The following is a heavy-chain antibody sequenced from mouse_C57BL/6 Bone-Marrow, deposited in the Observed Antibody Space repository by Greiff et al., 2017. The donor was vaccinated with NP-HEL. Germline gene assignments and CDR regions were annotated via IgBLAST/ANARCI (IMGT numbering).Heavy chain of an antibody. CDR2: IDPENGDT. Sequence: EVQLVESGAELVRPGASVKLSCTASGFNIKDDYMHWVKQRPEQGLEWIGWIDPENGDTEYASKFQGKATITADTTSNTAYLQLSSLTSEDTAVYYCTRGLRYYFDYWGQGTTLTVSS. D-gene: IGHD2-4*01. CDR3: TRGLRYYFDY. CDR1: GFNIKDDY. V-gene: IGHV14-4*01. J-gene: IGHJ2*01.